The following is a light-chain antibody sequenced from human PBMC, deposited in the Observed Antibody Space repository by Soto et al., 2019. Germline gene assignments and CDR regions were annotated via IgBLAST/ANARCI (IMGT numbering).Light chain of an antibody. CDR1: SGYSNYK. CDR2: VGTGGIVG. Sequence: QPVLTQPPSASASLGASVTLTCTLSSGYSNYKVDWYQQRPGKGPRFVMRVGTGGIVGSKGDGIPDRFSVLGSGLNRYLTIKNIQEEDESDYHCGADHGSGSNFVLLGGGTKLTVL. V-gene: IGLV9-49*01. CDR3: GADHGSGSNFVL. J-gene: IGLJ2*01.